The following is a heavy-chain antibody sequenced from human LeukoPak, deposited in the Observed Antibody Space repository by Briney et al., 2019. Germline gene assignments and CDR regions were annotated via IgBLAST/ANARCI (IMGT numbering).Heavy chain of an antibody. D-gene: IGHD6-13*01. CDR2: ISCSSGII. CDR3: ARDFFDAAAGCTRVNYFDY. J-gene: IGHJ4*02. CDR1: GFTFSTYS. Sequence: PGGSLRLSCAASGFTFSTYSMSWVRQAPGKGLEWVSHISCSSGIIYYADSVKGRFTISRDNAKNSLYLHMNSLRAEDTAVYYCARDFFDAAAGCTRVNYFDYWGQGTLVTVSS. V-gene: IGHV3-48*01.